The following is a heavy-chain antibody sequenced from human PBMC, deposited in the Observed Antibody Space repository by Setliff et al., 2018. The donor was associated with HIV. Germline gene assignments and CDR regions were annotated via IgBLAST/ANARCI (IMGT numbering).Heavy chain of an antibody. CDR1: GDTFNNYG. CDR2: IIPIFKSA. J-gene: IGHJ3*01. D-gene: IGHD5-12*01. CDR3: ARTSGDAYNYEGAFDV. Sequence: SVKVSCKVSGDTFNNYGLNWVRQAPGQGLEWMGGIIPIFKSADYAQKFQGRVTITTDESTSTAYMGLSSLKSEDTAIYYCARTSGDAYNYEGAFDVWGQGTLVTVS. V-gene: IGHV1-69*05.